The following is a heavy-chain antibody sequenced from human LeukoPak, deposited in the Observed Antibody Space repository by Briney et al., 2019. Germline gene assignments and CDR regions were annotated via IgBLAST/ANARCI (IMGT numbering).Heavy chain of an antibody. CDR1: GFTFSSYW. CDR3: ASAIGPGSPFDY. J-gene: IGHJ4*02. Sequence: GGSLRLSCAASGFTFSSYWMHWVRQAPEKGLVWVSRINSDGSSTSYADSVKGRFTISRDNAKNTLYLQMNSLRAEDTAVYYCASAIGPGSPFDYWGQGTLVTVSS. CDR2: INSDGSST. V-gene: IGHV3-74*01. D-gene: IGHD3-10*01.